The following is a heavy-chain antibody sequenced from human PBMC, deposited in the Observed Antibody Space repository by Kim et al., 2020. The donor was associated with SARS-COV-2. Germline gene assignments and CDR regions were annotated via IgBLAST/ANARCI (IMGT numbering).Heavy chain of an antibody. V-gene: IGHV1-24*01. J-gene: IGHJ6*02. CDR1: GYTLTELS. Sequence: ASVKVSCKVSGYTLTELSMHWVRQAPGKGLEWMGGFDPEDGETIYAQKFQGRVTMTEDTSTDTAYMELSSLRSEDTAVYYCATEGTTVTDYYYGMDVWGQGTTVTVSS. CDR2: FDPEDGET. D-gene: IGHD4-17*01. CDR3: ATEGTTVTDYYYGMDV.